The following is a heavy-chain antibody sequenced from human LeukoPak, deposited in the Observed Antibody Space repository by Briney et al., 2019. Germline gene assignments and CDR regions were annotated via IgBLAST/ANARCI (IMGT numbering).Heavy chain of an antibody. CDR2: IYYSGST. J-gene: IGHJ4*02. V-gene: IGHV4-39*01. D-gene: IGHD3-3*01. CDR1: GGSISSSSYY. CDR3: ACRITIFGVVLDY. Sequence: SETLSLTYTVSGGSISSSSYYWGWIRQPPGKGLEWIGSIYYSGSTYYNPSLKSRVTISVDTSKNQFSLKLSSVTAADTAVYYCACRITIFGVVLDYWGQGTLVTVSS.